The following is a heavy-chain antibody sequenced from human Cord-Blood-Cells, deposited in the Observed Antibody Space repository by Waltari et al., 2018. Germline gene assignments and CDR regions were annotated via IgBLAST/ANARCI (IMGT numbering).Heavy chain of an antibody. V-gene: IGHV1-69*06. Sequence: QVQLVQSGAEVKKPGSSVQVSCKASGGPFSSYAISWVRHATGQGLEWMGGIIPIFGTANYAQKFQGRVTITADKSTSTAYMELSSLRSEDTAVYYCARWGLRIFGVVRGFDYWGQGTLVTVSS. CDR1: GGPFSSYA. CDR3: ARWGLRIFGVVRGFDY. J-gene: IGHJ4*02. D-gene: IGHD3-3*01. CDR2: IIPIFGTA.